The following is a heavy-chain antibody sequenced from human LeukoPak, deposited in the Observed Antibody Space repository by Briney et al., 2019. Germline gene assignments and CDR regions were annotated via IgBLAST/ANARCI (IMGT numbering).Heavy chain of an antibody. D-gene: IGHD5-24*01. Sequence: ASVKVSCKASGYTFTSYAMNWVRQAPGQGLEWMGWINTNTGNPTYAQGFTGRFVFSLDTSVSTAYLQISSLKAEDTAVYYCAREWLQLVRFMRDAFDVWGQGTMVTVSS. J-gene: IGHJ3*01. CDR3: AREWLQLVRFMRDAFDV. V-gene: IGHV7-4-1*02. CDR1: GYTFTSYA. CDR2: INTNTGNP.